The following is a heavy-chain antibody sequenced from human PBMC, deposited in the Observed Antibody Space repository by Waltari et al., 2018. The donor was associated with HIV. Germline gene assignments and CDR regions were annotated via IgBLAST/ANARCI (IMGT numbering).Heavy chain of an antibody. Sequence: QVKIVQSRAEVEKPGASVKVSCGDTGDNLYQNPVHWMRQAHGQGLEWLGSCNVGIMFGRYSPMFQGRVNFTRDTSETTVFMELRSLKSEDTAVYFCASGSDWLVNVLEIWGQGTLVTVSS. CDR1: GDNLYQNP. CDR3: ASGSDWLVNVLEI. CDR2: CNVGIMFG. V-gene: IGHV1-3*01. D-gene: IGHD6-19*01. J-gene: IGHJ4*02.